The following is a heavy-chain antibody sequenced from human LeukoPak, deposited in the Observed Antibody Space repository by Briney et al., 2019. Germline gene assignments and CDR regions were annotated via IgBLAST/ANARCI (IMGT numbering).Heavy chain of an antibody. V-gene: IGHV1-2*06. Sequence: ASVKVSCKAYGYTFTGYYMHWVRQAPGQGLEWMGRINPNSGGTNYAQKFQGRVTMTRDTSISTAYMELSRLRSDDTAVYYCARDGQYSSSSHVHYYYYMDVWGKGTTVTVSS. CDR2: INPNSGGT. CDR1: GYTFTGYY. CDR3: ARDGQYSSSSHVHYYYYMDV. J-gene: IGHJ6*03. D-gene: IGHD6-6*01.